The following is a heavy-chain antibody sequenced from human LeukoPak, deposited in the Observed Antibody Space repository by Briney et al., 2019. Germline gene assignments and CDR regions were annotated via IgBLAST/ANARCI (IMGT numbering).Heavy chain of an antibody. J-gene: IGHJ4*02. CDR3: ASAPHVNYFDY. D-gene: IGHD2/OR15-2a*01. Sequence: PSETLSLTCSVSGDSMTSYYWSWIRQPPGKGLEWIGYISYSGSTNYNPSLKSRVTISIDTPKNQFFLKLSSVTAADTAVYYCASAPHVNYFDYWGQGALVTVST. CDR2: ISYSGST. V-gene: IGHV4-59*08. CDR1: GDSMTSYY.